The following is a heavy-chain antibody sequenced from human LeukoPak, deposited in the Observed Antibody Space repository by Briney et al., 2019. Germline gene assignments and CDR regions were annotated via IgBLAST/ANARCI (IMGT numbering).Heavy chain of an antibody. V-gene: IGHV4-59*01. D-gene: IGHD6-19*01. CDR3: AGSGIAVAGIFDY. J-gene: IGHJ4*02. CDR2: IYYSGST. Sequence: SATPPLPCSAAGGSIISYYWSCFRQPPGKGLEWIGYIYYSGSTNYNTALKSRVTISVDTSKSQFSLKLSSVTAADTAVYYCAGSGIAVAGIFDYWGQGTLVTVSS. CDR1: GGSIISYY.